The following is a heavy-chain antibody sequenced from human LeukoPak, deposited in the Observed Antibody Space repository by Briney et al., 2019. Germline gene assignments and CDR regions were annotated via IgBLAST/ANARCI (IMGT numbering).Heavy chain of an antibody. CDR3: AKVQEMDTILPPFHY. CDR2: ISGSGGTT. D-gene: IGHD5-24*01. J-gene: IGHJ4*02. Sequence: GGSLRLSCAASGFTFSSYAMSWGRQAPGRGLEWVSVISGSGGTTFYEDSVKGRFAISRDNSKNTLYLQLNSLRAADTAVYYCAKVQEMDTILPPFHYWGQGTLVTVSS. CDR1: GFTFSSYA. V-gene: IGHV3-23*01.